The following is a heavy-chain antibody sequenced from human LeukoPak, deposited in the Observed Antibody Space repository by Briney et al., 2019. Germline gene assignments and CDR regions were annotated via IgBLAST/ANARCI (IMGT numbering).Heavy chain of an antibody. J-gene: IGHJ5*02. CDR2: IYYSGST. D-gene: IGHD6-13*01. CDR1: GGSISSGGYY. V-gene: IGHV4-31*03. CDR3: ATTIAAAGTGNWFDP. Sequence: SETLSLTCTVSGGSISSGGYYWSWIRQHPGKGLEWIGYIYYSGSTYYNPSLKSRVTISVDTSKNQFSLKLSSVTAADTAVYYCATTIAAAGTGNWFDPWGQGTLVTVSS.